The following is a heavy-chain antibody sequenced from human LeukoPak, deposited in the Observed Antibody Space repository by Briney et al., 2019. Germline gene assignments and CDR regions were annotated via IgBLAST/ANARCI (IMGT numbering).Heavy chain of an antibody. CDR2: ISSNGGST. D-gene: IGHD1-20*01. Sequence: PGGSLRLSCAAPGFTFSSYAMHWVRQAPGKGLEYVSAISSNGGSTYYANSVKGRFTISRDNSKNTLYLQMGSLRAEDMAVYYCARGSPRDNWNGGGFDYWGQGTLVTVSS. CDR1: GFTFSSYA. J-gene: IGHJ4*02. CDR3: ARGSPRDNWNGGGFDY. V-gene: IGHV3-64*01.